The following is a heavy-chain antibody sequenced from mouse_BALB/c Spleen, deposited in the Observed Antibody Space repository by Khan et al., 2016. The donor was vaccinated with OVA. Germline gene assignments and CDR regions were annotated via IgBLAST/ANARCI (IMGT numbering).Heavy chain of an antibody. J-gene: IGHJ2*01. D-gene: IGHD1-1*01. V-gene: IGHV1S81*02. Sequence: QVRLQQSGAELVKAGASVKMSCKASGYTFTSYWMHWVKQRLGQGLEWFAETNPTNGRTYYNEKFKSKATLTVDKSSSTAYMLLSGPTFEDSAVYYCARIKKIVATYFDYWGQGTTLTVS. CDR1: GYTFTSYW. CDR2: TNPTNGRT. CDR3: ARIKKIVATYFDY.